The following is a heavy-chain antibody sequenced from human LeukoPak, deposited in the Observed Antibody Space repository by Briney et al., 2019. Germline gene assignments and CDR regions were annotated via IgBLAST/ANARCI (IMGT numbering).Heavy chain of an antibody. Sequence: GSLRLSCAASGFTFSSYAMSWIRQPPGKGLEWIGEINHSGSTNYNPSLKSRVTISVDTSKNQFSLKLSSVTAADTAVYYCARAHATYYYGSGSPGEFDYWGQGTLVTVSS. J-gene: IGHJ4*02. CDR1: GFTFSSYA. V-gene: IGHV4-34*01. CDR3: ARAHATYYYGSGSPGEFDY. CDR2: INHSGST. D-gene: IGHD3-10*01.